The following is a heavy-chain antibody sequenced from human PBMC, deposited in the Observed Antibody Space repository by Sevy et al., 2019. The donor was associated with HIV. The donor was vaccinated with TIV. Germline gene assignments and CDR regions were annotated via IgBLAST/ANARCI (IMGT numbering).Heavy chain of an antibody. V-gene: IGHV3-53*01. J-gene: IGHJ6*02. CDR1: GFTVSSNY. D-gene: IGHD6-19*01. Sequence: GGSLRLSCAASGFTVSSNYMSWVRQAPGKGLEWVSVIYSGGSTYYADSVKGRFTISRDNSKNTLYLQMNSLRAEDTAVYYCARGPFVEQLLVPYGMDVWGQGTTVTVSS. CDR2: IYSGGST. CDR3: ARGPFVEQLLVPYGMDV.